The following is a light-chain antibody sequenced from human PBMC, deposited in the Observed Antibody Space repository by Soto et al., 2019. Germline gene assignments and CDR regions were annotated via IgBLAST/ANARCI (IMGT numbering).Light chain of an antibody. J-gene: IGKJ5*01. V-gene: IGKV1-13*02. Sequence: AIQLTQSPSSLSASVGDRVTITYRASQGISGALAWYQKKPGKAPKLTIYDTSTLESGVPSRFSGSGSGTDFTLTITSLQPEDFATYYCQQFKSDPITFGQGTRLEIK. CDR3: QQFKSDPIT. CDR2: DTS. CDR1: QGISGA.